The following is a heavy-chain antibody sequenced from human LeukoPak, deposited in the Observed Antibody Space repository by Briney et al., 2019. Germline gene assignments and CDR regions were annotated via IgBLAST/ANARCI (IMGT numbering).Heavy chain of an antibody. J-gene: IGHJ4*02. CDR3: ARGYDFWSGYPNFDY. V-gene: IGHV4-30-4*08. CDR2: IYYSGST. D-gene: IGHD3-3*01. CDR1: GGSISSGDYY. Sequence: PSETLSLTCTVSGGSISSGDYYLSWIRQPPGKGLEWIGYIYYSGSTYYNPSLKSRVTISVDTSKNQFSLKLSSVTAADTAVYYCARGYDFWSGYPNFDYWGQGTLVTVSS.